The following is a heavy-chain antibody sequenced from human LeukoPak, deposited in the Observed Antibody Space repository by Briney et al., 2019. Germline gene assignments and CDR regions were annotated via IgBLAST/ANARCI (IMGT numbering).Heavy chain of an antibody. CDR1: GFTFSTYG. D-gene: IGHD5-18*01. V-gene: IGHV3-23*01. CDR3: AREGYSYGWFDY. J-gene: IGHJ4*02. CDR2: ISGNGGSA. Sequence: PGGTLRLFCAASGFTFSTYGMTWVRQAPGKGLEWVAAISGNGGSAYYADSVKGHFTISRDNSKNTLYLQMNSLRAEDTAVYYCAREGYSYGWFDYWGQGTLVTVSS.